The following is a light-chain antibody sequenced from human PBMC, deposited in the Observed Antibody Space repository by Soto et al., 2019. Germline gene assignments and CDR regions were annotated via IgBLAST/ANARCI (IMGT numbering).Light chain of an antibody. CDR2: GAS. V-gene: IGKV3-11*01. J-gene: IGKJ5*01. CDR3: QQRSDWPIT. Sequence: EIVLTQSPATLSLSPGERATLFCRASQSVRTSLAWYQQMPGQSPRLLIYGASNRATGIPDRFSGSGSGTDFTLTISSLEPEDFAVYYCQQRSDWPITFGQGTRLEIK. CDR1: QSVRTS.